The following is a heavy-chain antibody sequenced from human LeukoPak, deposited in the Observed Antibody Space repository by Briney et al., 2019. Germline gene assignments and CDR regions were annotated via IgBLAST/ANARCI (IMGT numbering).Heavy chain of an antibody. V-gene: IGHV3-30*03. J-gene: IGHJ4*02. Sequence: PGRSLRLSCAASGFTFSHYAMHWVRQAPGKGLEWVALISNDGSFKLYADSVKGRFTISRDDSKNTLDLQLSSLRAEDTAVYYCARDPEGYTYGNLYFDYWGQGTLVTVSS. CDR2: ISNDGSFK. CDR3: ARDPEGYTYGNLYFDY. CDR1: GFTFSHYA. D-gene: IGHD5-18*01.